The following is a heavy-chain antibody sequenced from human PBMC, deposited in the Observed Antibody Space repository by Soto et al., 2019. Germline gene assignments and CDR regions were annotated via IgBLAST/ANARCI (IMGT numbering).Heavy chain of an antibody. CDR2: IYYSGST. J-gene: IGHJ6*02. V-gene: IGHV4-61*01. D-gene: IGHD3-22*01. CDR1: GGSVSSGSYY. CDR3: ARDESVYYYDSSGYYYVGYYGMDV. Sequence: SETLSLTCTVSGGSVSSGSYYWSWIRQPPGKGLEWIGYIYYSGSTNYNPSLKSRVTISVDTSKNQFSLKLSSVTAADTAVYYCARDESVYYYDSSGYYYVGYYGMDVWGQGTTVTVSS.